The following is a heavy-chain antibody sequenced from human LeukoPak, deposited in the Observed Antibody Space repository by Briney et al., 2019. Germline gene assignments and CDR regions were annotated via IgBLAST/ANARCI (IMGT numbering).Heavy chain of an antibody. J-gene: IGHJ6*02. Sequence: GESLRLSCAASGFTFNNYAMNWVRQAPGKGLEWVSVISGSGGTTYYADSVKGRFTISRDSSKNTLYLQMNSLRAEDTAVYYCAKVSGGGLYYDGMDVWGQGTTVTVSS. CDR3: AKVSGGGLYYDGMDV. CDR1: GFTFNNYA. D-gene: IGHD1-14*01. V-gene: IGHV3-23*01. CDR2: ISGSGGTT.